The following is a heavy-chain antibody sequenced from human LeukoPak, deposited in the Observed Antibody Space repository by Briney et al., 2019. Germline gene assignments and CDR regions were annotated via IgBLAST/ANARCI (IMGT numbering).Heavy chain of an antibody. CDR2: ISSSSSYI. D-gene: IGHD3-10*01. V-gene: IGHV3-21*01. J-gene: IGHJ4*02. CDR3: AREHYYGSGSYPHFDY. Sequence: PAGSLRLSCAASGFTFSSYSMNWVRQAPGKGLDWVSSISSSSSYIYYADSVKGRFTISRDNAKNSLYLQMNSLRAEDTAVYYCAREHYYGSGSYPHFDYWGQGTLVTVSS. CDR1: GFTFSSYS.